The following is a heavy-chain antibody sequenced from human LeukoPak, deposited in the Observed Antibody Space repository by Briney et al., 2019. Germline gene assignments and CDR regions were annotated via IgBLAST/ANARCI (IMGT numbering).Heavy chain of an antibody. D-gene: IGHD3-16*01. CDR2: IYSSGST. J-gene: IGHJ6*03. CDR3: AKRGGALPFYYYYYMDV. CDR1: GGSISSYY. V-gene: IGHV4-4*07. Sequence: SETLSLTCTVSGGSISSYYWSWIRQPAGKGLEWIGRIYSSGSTTYNPSLKSRVTISIDTSKNQFSLKLSSVTAADTAVYYCAKRGGALPFYYYYYMDVWGKGTTVTISS.